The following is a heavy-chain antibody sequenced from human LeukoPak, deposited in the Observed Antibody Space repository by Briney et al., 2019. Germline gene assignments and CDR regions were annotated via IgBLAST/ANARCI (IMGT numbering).Heavy chain of an antibody. D-gene: IGHD1/OR15-1a*01. Sequence: GGSLRLSCAASGFTFSTFAFHWVRQAPDKGLEWVAVIWPDGTNKYNRDSVKGRFTISRDNSKNTLYLQMNSLGADDTSLYYCARGGGNNRGIDYWGQGTLVTVSS. J-gene: IGHJ4*02. CDR2: IWPDGTNK. CDR3: ARGGGNNRGIDY. V-gene: IGHV3-33*08. CDR1: GFTFSTFA.